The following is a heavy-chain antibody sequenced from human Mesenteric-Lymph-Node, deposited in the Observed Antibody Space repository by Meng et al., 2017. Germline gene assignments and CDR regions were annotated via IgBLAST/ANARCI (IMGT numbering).Heavy chain of an antibody. CDR2: IYHSGST. D-gene: IGHD3-10*01. J-gene: IGHJ4*02. Sequence: SETLSLTCTVSGYSISNGYYWGWIRQPPGKGLEWIGMIYHSGSTYYNPSLKSRVTISVDTSKNQFSLKLSSVTAADTAVYYCARDPNYYYGSGSYRGRNDYWGQGTLVTVSS. CDR3: ARDPNYYYGSGSYRGRNDY. CDR1: GYSISNGYY. V-gene: IGHV4-38-2*02.